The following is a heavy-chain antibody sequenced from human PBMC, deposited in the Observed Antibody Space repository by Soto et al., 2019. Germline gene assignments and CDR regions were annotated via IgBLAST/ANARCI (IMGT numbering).Heavy chain of an antibody. J-gene: IGHJ4*01. CDR3: ARTRMIESWIDY. CDR2: VYYSGST. Sequence: SETLSLTCDVSGDSISTYYLSWIRQPPGKGLEWIGYVYYSGSTLYNPSLESRVTLSIDMSKKQVSLKLNSVIAADTAVYYCARTRMIESWIDYWGHGTLVTVSS. CDR1: GDSISTYY. D-gene: IGHD2-21*01. V-gene: IGHV4-59*01.